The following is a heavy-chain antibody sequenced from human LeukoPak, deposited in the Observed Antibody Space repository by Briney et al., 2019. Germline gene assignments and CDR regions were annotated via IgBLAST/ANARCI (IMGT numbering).Heavy chain of an antibody. V-gene: IGHV4-30-2*01. CDR1: GGSISSGGYS. CDR2: INHSGST. D-gene: IGHD2-15*01. CDR3: ARGNSSPAQNCSGGSCSLRPIDY. J-gene: IGHJ4*02. Sequence: PSETLSLTCAVSGGSISSGGYSWSWIRQPPGKGLEWIGEINHSGSTNYNPSLKSRVTISVDTSKNQFSLKLSSVTAADTAVYYCARGNSSPAQNCSGGSCSLRPIDYWGQGTLVTVSS.